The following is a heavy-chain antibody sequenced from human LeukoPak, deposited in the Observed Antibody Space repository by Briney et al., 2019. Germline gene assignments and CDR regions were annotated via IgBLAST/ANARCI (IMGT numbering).Heavy chain of an antibody. J-gene: IGHJ4*02. CDR1: GFTFSDYY. D-gene: IGHD2-8*02. CDR2: VSNSGSTI. Sequence: GGSLRLSCAASGFTFSDYYMSWIRQAPGKGLEWVSYVSNSGSTIYSADSVKGRFTISRDNAKNSLYLQMNSLRAEDTAVYYCVRDETLLTLYWWGQGTLVSVSS. V-gene: IGHV3-11*04. CDR3: VRDETLLTLYW.